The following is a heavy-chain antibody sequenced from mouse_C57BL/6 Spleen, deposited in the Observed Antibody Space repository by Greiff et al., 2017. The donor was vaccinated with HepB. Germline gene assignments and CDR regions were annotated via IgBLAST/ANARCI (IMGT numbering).Heavy chain of an antibody. D-gene: IGHD2-4*01. CDR1: GYAFTNYL. CDR2: INPGSGGT. V-gene: IGHV1-54*01. CDR3: ARSLMIKEYFDV. J-gene: IGHJ1*03. Sequence: QVQLQQSGAELVRPGTSVKVSCKASGYAFTNYLIEWVKQRPGQGLEWIGVINPGSGGTNYNEKFKGKGKLTADKSSSTAYMQLSSLTSEDSAVYFCARSLMIKEYFDVWGTGTTVTVSS.